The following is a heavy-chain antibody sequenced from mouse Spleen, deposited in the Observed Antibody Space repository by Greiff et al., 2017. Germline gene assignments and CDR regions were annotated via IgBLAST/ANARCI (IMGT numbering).Heavy chain of an antibody. CDR3: ARQRGTGYAMDY. D-gene: IGHD3-3*01. V-gene: IGHV5-9-3*01. J-gene: IGHJ4*01. Sequence: EVKLVESGGGLVKPGGSLKLSCAASGFTFSSYAMSWVRQTPEKRLEWVATISSGGSYTYYPDSVKGRFTISRDNAKNTLYLQMSSLRSEDTAMYYCARQRGTGYAMDYWGQGTSVTVSS. CDR2: ISSGGSYT. CDR1: GFTFSSYA.